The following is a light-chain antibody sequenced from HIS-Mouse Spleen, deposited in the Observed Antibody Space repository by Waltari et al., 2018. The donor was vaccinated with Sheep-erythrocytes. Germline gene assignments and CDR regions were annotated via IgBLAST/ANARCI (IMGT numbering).Light chain of an antibody. V-gene: IGLV2-14*03. Sequence: QSALTQPASVSGSHGQSLTISCTGTSRDVEGHTYVPWYQQHPGKAPNPMIYDVSNRPSGVSNRFSGSKSGNTASLTISGLQAEDEADYYCSSYTSSSTFVVFGGGTKLTVL. CDR2: DVS. CDR1: SRDVEGHTY. J-gene: IGLJ2*01. CDR3: SSYTSSSTFVV.